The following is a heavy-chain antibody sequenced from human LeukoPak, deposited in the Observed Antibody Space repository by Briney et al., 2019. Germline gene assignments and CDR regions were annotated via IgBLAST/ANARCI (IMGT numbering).Heavy chain of an antibody. V-gene: IGHV3-73*01. CDR2: IRSKANSYAT. J-gene: IGHJ4*02. Sequence: GGSLRLSCAASGFTFSGSAMHWVRQASGKGLEWVGRIRSKANSYATAYAASVKGRFTIFRDDSKNTAYLQMNSLKTEDTAVYYCTTRLAAADYWGQGTLVTVSS. D-gene: IGHD6-13*01. CDR1: GFTFSGSA. CDR3: TTRLAAADY.